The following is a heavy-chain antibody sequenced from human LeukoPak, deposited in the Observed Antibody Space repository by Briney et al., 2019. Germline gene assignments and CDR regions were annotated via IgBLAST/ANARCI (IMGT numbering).Heavy chain of an antibody. Sequence: PSETLSLTCSVSGGSISSGVYAWSWVRQPPGKGLEWIGFIYHSVDTHYNPSLRSRVTISVDRSKNRLSLKTNSVTAADTAVYYCARSRPADPSKYFDSWGQGTLVTVSS. CDR2: IYHSVDT. CDR1: GGSISSGVYA. J-gene: IGHJ4*02. CDR3: ARSRPADPSKYFDS. V-gene: IGHV4-30-2*01. D-gene: IGHD2-2*01.